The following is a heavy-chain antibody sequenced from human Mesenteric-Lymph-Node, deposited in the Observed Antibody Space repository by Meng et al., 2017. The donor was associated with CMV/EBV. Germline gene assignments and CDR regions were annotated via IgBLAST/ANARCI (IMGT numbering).Heavy chain of an antibody. CDR1: GGSISSYY. CDR3: ARDVYYGMDV. J-gene: IGHJ6*02. CDR2: IYYSGST. Sequence: SETLSLTCTVSGGSISSYYWSWIRQPPGKGLEWIGYIYYSGSTNYNPSLKSRVTISVDTSKNQFSLKLSSVTAADTAVHYCARDVYYGMDVWGQGTTVTVSS. V-gene: IGHV4-59*01.